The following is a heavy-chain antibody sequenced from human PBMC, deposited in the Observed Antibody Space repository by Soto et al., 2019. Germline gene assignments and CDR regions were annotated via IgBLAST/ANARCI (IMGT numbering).Heavy chain of an antibody. Sequence: SETLSLTCNVSGGPIKTGDYYWNWIRQPPGKGLEWIGYVFYSGATNYSPSLKSRAAISMDTSKNQFSLSLTSVPAADTAVYYCARAGFSYGHLLFWGQGIRVTVSS. V-gene: IGHV4-30-4*01. J-gene: IGHJ4*02. D-gene: IGHD3-10*01. CDR2: VFYSGAT. CDR1: GGPIKTGDYY. CDR3: ARAGFSYGHLLF.